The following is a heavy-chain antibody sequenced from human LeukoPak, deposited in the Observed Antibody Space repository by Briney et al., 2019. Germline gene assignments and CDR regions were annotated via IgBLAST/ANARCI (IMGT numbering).Heavy chain of an antibody. V-gene: IGHV1-46*01. CDR1: GYGFTSYY. CDR2: INPSVGGT. D-gene: IGHD3-10*01. CDR3: ARHGSGRYYPAEGRVDY. Sequence: ASVKVSCKSFGYGFTSYYIHWVRQAPGQGLKWMGIINPSVGGTTYARKFQGRVTMTRDTSTRTVYMELSSLRSEDTAVYYCARHGSGRYYPAEGRVDYWGQGTLVTVSS. J-gene: IGHJ4*02.